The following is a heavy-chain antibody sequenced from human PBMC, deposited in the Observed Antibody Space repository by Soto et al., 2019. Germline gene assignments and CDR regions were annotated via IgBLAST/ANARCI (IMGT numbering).Heavy chain of an antibody. CDR3: AKRVGDY. CDR1: GLTFSSHA. D-gene: IGHD1-26*01. CDR2: ISGGGGST. J-gene: IGHJ4*02. Sequence: LRLSCAVSGLTFSSHAMGWVRQAPGKGLEWVSGISGGGGSTYYADSVKGRFTISRDNSKNTMYLQMKSLRAEDTAVYYCAKRVGDYWGQGTLVTVSS. V-gene: IGHV3-23*01.